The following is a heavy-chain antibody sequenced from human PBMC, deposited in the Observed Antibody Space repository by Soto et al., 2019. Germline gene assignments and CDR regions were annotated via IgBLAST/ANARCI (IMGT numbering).Heavy chain of an antibody. V-gene: IGHV3-74*01. D-gene: IGHD3-3*01. CDR2: INSDGSST. Sequence: GGSLRLSCAASGFTFSSYWMHWVRQAPGKGLVWVSRINSDGSSTSYADSVKGRFTISRDNAKNTLYLQMNSLRAEDTAVYYCAAWSGYYGNYYYYMDVWGKGTTVTVSS. J-gene: IGHJ6*03. CDR3: AAWSGYYGNYYYYMDV. CDR1: GFTFSSYW.